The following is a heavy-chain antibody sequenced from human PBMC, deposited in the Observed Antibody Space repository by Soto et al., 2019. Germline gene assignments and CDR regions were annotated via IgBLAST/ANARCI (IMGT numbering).Heavy chain of an antibody. CDR1: GFTFSSFA. CDR2: ISESGGSR. Sequence: EVQLLESGGGLVQPGGSLRLSCAASGFTFSSFAMSWVRQAPGRGLEWVSTISESGGSRYYADSVKGRFTISRDNSKNTLYLQMTSLRAEDTAVYYCAKAVGPLWSGYWGQGTLVTVSS. D-gene: IGHD3-3*01. CDR3: AKAVGPLWSGY. V-gene: IGHV3-23*01. J-gene: IGHJ4*02.